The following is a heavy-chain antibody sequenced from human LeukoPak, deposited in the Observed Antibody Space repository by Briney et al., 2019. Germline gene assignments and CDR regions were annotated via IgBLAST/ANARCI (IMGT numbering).Heavy chain of an antibody. Sequence: GRSLRLSCAASGFTFDDYAMPWVRQAPGKGLEWVSGISWNSGSIGYADSVKGRFTISRDNAKNSLYLQMNSLRAEDTALYYCAKDAHRYYYGSGSFDYWGQGTLVTVSS. D-gene: IGHD3-10*01. CDR3: AKDAHRYYYGSGSFDY. V-gene: IGHV3-9*01. J-gene: IGHJ4*02. CDR1: GFTFDDYA. CDR2: ISWNSGSI.